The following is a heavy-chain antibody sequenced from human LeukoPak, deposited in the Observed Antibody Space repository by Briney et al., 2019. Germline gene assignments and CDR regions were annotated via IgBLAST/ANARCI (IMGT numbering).Heavy chain of an antibody. Sequence: GGSLRLSCAASGFTFSNYGMNWVRQAPGKGLEWVSYISSSSDATHYADSVKGRFTISRDNSKNTLYLQMDSLRADDTAEYYCAKVLRSLYFDLWGRGTLVTVSS. CDR3: AKVLRSLYFDL. CDR2: ISSSSDAT. CDR1: GFTFSNYG. V-gene: IGHV3-23*01. J-gene: IGHJ2*01.